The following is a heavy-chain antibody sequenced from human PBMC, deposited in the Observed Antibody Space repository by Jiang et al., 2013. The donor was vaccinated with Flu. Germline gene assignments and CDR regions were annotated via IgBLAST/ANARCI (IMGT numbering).Heavy chain of an antibody. V-gene: IGHV4-4*02. CDR1: GGSISSSNW. Sequence: SGGSISSSNWWSWVRQPPGKGLEWIGEIYHSGSTYYNPSLKSRVTISVDTSKNQFSLKLSSVTAADTAVYYCASIPSLYYFDYWGQGTLVTVSS. CDR3: ASIPSLYYFDY. J-gene: IGHJ4*02. CDR2: IYHSGST.